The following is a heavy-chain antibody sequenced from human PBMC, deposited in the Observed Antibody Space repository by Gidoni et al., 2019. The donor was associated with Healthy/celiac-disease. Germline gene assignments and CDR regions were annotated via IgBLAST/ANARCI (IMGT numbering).Heavy chain of an antibody. CDR1: VWSFSGYY. CDR3: ARGFKVAAPFYYYYYYMDV. Sequence: QVQLQQWGAGLLKPSETLSLTCAVYVWSFSGYYWSWIRQPPGKGLEWIGEINHSGSTNYNPSVKSRVTISVDTSKNQFSLKLSSVTAADTAVYYCARGFKVAAPFYYYYYYMDVWGKGTTVTVSS. J-gene: IGHJ6*03. V-gene: IGHV4-34*01. D-gene: IGHD2-15*01. CDR2: INHSGST.